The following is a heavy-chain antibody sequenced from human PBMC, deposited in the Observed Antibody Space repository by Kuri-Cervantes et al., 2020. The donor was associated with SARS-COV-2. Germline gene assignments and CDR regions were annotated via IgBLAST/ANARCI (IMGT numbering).Heavy chain of an antibody. CDR1: GGSFSGYY. J-gene: IGHJ5*02. D-gene: IGHD6-13*01. CDR3: AYSIAATSRWFGP. V-gene: IGHV4-34*01. CDR2: INHSGST. Sequence: SETLSLTCAVYGGSFSGYYWSWIRQPPGKGLEWIGEINHSGSTNYNPSLKSRVTISVDTSKNQFSLKVRSVTAVDTAVYYCAYSIAATSRWFGPWGQGTLVTVSS.